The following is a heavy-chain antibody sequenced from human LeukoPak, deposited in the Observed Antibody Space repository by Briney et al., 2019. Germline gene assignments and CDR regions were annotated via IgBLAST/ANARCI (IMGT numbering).Heavy chain of an antibody. CDR1: GVSISSASYY. D-gene: IGHD3-10*01. Sequence: SQTLSLSCALSGVSISSASYYSSCIRPPPGKCLEWIGYISYRGRPDYNPSLKSRLTISVDTSKNQFSLKLNSVTASDTAVYFCAREGVSTVRGIIMLDAFDIWGQGTMVTVS. CDR3: AREGVSTVRGIIMLDAFDI. CDR2: ISYRGRP. J-gene: IGHJ3*02. V-gene: IGHV4-30-4*01.